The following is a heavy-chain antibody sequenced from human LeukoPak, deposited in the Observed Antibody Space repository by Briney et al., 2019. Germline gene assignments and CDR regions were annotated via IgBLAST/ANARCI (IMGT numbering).Heavy chain of an antibody. CDR1: GYTFSSYG. V-gene: IGHV1-18*01. Sequence: GASVKVSCKASGYTFSSYGISWVRQAPGQGPEWMGWISTYNGNTSYAQKLQGRVTMTTDTSTSTAYMELRSLRSDDTAVYYCARGSRGLAVAGLDYWGQGTLVTVSS. CDR2: ISTYNGNT. J-gene: IGHJ4*02. CDR3: ARGSRGLAVAGLDY. D-gene: IGHD6-19*01.